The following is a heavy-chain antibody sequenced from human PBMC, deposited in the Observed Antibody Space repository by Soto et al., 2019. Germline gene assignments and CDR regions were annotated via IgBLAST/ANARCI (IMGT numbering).Heavy chain of an antibody. D-gene: IGHD6-13*01. CDR1: GFTFSSYG. CDR2: ISYDGSNK. V-gene: IGHV3-30*18. Sequence: GSLRLSCAASGFTFSSYGMHWVLQAPGKGLDWVAVISYDGSNKYYADSVKGRFTISRDNSKNALYLQMNSLRAEDTAVYYCAKDYGPIAAAGTSDYWGQGTLVTVYS. J-gene: IGHJ4*02. CDR3: AKDYGPIAAAGTSDY.